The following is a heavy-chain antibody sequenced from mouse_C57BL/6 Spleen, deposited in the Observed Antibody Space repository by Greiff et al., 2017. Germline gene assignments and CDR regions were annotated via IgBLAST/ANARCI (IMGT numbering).Heavy chain of an antibody. CDR3: ARQRDAYYFDY. CDR1: GFTFSSYG. V-gene: IGHV5-6*02. Sequence: DVMLVESGGDLVKPGGSLKLSCAASGFTFSSYGMSWVRQTPDKRLEWVATISSGGSYTYYPDSVKGRFTISRDNAKNTLYLQMSSLKSEDTAMYYCARQRDAYYFDYWGQGTTLTVSS. CDR2: ISSGGSYT. D-gene: IGHD3-3*01. J-gene: IGHJ2*01.